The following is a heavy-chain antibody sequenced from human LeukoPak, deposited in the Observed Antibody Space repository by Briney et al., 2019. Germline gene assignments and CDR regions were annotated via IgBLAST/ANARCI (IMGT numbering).Heavy chain of an antibody. D-gene: IGHD3-9*01. J-gene: IGHJ6*03. CDR2: INSDWSST. CDR1: GFTFSSYW. V-gene: IGHV3-74*01. Sequence: PGGSLRLSCAASGFTFSSYWMHWVRQAPGKGLVGVSGINSDWSSTSYADSVKGRFTISRDNAKNTLYLQMNSLRAEDTAVYYCARDWSIPSLTGYYIDVWGNGTTVTVSS. CDR3: ARDWSIPSLTGYYIDV.